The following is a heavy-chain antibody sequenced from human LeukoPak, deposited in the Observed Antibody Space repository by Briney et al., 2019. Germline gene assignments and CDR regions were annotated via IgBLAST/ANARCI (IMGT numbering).Heavy chain of an antibody. Sequence: SETLSLTCAVSGGSISSSNWWSWVRQPPGKGLEWIGEIYHSGSTNYNPSLKSRVTISVDKSKNQFSLKLSSVTAADTAVYYCARGGYYDSSGYPEPLNYWGQGTLVTVSS. V-gene: IGHV4-4*02. D-gene: IGHD3-22*01. CDR2: IYHSGST. CDR1: GGSISSSNW. CDR3: ARGGYYDSSGYPEPLNY. J-gene: IGHJ4*02.